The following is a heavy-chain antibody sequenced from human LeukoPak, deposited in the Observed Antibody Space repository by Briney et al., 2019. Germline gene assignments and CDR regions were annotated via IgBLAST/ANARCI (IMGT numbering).Heavy chain of an antibody. D-gene: IGHD1-14*01. CDR1: GFTFSSYS. V-gene: IGHV3-30*02. CDR2: IQSDGSIK. Sequence: GGSLRLSCAASGFTFSSYSMNWVRQAPGKGLEWLAFIQSDGSIKFHADSVKGRFTISRDNSKNTLYLQMNSLRPEDTAMYYCAQDSGKGDYWGQGTLVTVSS. J-gene: IGHJ4*02. CDR3: AQDSGKGDY.